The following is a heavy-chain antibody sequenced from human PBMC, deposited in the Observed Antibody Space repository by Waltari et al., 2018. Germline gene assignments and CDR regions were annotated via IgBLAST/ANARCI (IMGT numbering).Heavy chain of an antibody. CDR2: ISYNERSI. CDR3: ARDFCDRTECHGMDV. D-gene: IGHD3-22*01. J-gene: IGHJ6*02. V-gene: IGHV3-30*04. CDR1: AFTFSSYA. Sequence: QVQLVASGGGVVQPGRSLRLSCAASAFTFSSYAMHWVRRAPGKGLEWGAVISYNERSICDVDSGKCRFTSARENSKTSLYLQMNSLRPENTAMYYCARDFCDRTECHGMDVWGRGTTVTVSS.